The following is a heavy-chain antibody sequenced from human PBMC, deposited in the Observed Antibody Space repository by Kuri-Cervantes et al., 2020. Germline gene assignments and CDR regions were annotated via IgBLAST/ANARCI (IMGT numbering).Heavy chain of an antibody. CDR3: ARYHDTAGYYFDF. D-gene: IGHD3-9*01. CDR2: IDYSGVS. J-gene: IGHJ4*02. Sequence: SETLSLTCTVSGDSISSYYWSWIRQSPGKGLEWIGYIDYSGVSSYNPSLKSRVTMSVATSKKQFSLELVSVTAADTAVYYCARYHDTAGYYFDFWGQGALVTVSS. V-gene: IGHV4-59*01. CDR1: GDSISSYY.